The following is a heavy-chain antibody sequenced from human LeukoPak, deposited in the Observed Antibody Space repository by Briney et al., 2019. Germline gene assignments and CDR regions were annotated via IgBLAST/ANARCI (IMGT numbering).Heavy chain of an antibody. V-gene: IGHV4-59*01. CDR3: ARETSQKGAHYMDV. Sequence: SETLSLTCTVSGDSITSYFWSWIRQPPGKGLGWIGYVFYIGSTNYNPSLKSRVTLSVDTSKNQFSLNLRSVTAADTAVYYCARETSQKGAHYMDVWGKGTTVTISS. D-gene: IGHD3-16*01. CDR1: GDSITSYF. CDR2: VFYIGST. J-gene: IGHJ6*03.